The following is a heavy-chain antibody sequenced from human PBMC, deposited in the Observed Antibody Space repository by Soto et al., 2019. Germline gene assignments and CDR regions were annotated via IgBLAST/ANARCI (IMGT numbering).Heavy chain of an antibody. V-gene: IGHV4-34*01. Sequence: SETLSLTCAASGGSFSGNYWTWIRQPPGKGLEWIGEFSDSGSTNYNPSLKSRVTISEDMSKSQFSLKLSSVTAADTAVYYCARGNFYYGMDVWGQGATVTVSS. J-gene: IGHJ6*02. CDR2: FSDSGST. CDR3: ARGNFYYGMDV. CDR1: GGSFSGNY.